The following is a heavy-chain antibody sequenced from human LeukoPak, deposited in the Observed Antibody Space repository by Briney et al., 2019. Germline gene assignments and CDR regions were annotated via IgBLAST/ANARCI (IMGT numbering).Heavy chain of an antibody. CDR1: GFTFSSYW. Sequence: GGSLRLSCAASGFTFSSYWMSWVRQAPGKGLEWVDNIKQDGSEKYYVDSVKGRFTISRDNAKNSLYLQMNSLRAEDTAVYYCARDLVGYSSVGYFDYWGQGTLVTVSS. CDR3: ARDLVGYSSVGYFDY. V-gene: IGHV3-7*01. D-gene: IGHD6-19*01. J-gene: IGHJ4*02. CDR2: IKQDGSEK.